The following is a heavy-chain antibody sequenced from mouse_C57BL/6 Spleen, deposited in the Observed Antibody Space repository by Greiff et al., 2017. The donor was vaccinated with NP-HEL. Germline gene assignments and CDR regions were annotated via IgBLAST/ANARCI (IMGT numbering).Heavy chain of an antibody. CDR1: GFSLTSYG. CDR2: IWSGGST. D-gene: IGHD2-5*01. CDR3: ARNAHDSKGYFDG. Sequence: QVQLKESGPGLVQPSQSLSITCTVSGFSLTSYGVHWVRQSPGQGLEWLGVIWSGGSTDYNAAFISRLSISKDNSKSQVFFKMNSLQADDTAVYYCARNAHDSKGYFDGWGTGTTVTVSS. V-gene: IGHV2-2*01. J-gene: IGHJ1*03.